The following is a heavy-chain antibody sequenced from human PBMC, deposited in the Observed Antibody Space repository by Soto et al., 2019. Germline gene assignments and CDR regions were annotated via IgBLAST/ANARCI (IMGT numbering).Heavy chain of an antibody. CDR1: GFTFGSYL. V-gene: IGHV3-74*01. CDR3: ARDLVDGPGYYYMDV. CDR2: INSDGSST. J-gene: IGHJ6*03. Sequence: GGSLRLSCAAYGFTFGSYLMHWISQAPGKGLVWVSRINSDGSSTSYADSVKGRFTISRDNAKNTLYLQMNSLRAEDTAVYYCARDLVDGPGYYYMDVWGKGTTVTVSS. D-gene: IGHD6-19*01.